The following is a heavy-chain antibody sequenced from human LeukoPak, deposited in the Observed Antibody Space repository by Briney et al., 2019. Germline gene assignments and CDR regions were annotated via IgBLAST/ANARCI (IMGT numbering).Heavy chain of an antibody. CDR3: VFLCSTSCQNP. CDR2: ISYDGSNK. V-gene: IGHV3-30*03. J-gene: IGHJ5*02. CDR1: GFTFSSYG. Sequence: GRSLRLSCAASGFTFSSYGMHWVRQAPGKGLEWVAVISYDGSNKYYADSVKGRFTISRDNSKNTLYLQMNSLRAEDTAVYYCVFLCSTSCQNPWGQGTLVTVSS. D-gene: IGHD2-2*01.